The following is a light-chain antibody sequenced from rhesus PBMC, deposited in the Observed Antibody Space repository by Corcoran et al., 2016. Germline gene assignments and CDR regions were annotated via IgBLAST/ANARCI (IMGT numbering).Light chain of an antibody. CDR2: DAF. CDR3: QQRNSLPYS. V-gene: IGKV1-44*03. CDR1: QTIGNH. Sequence: DIQMTQSPSSLSAVVGDRVIITCRASQTIGNHLIWYQQKPGKVPKVLIYDAFTLQSGVPFRVSGSGSGTDFTLPISSLQPEDFATYYCQQRNSLPYSFGQGTKVEIK. J-gene: IGKJ2*01.